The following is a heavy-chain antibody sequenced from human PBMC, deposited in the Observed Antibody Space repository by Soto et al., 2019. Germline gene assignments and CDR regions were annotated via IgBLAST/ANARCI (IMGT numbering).Heavy chain of an antibody. CDR1: GGSISSAAYY. J-gene: IGHJ4*02. Sequence: QVQLQESGPGLVKPSQTLSLTCTVSGGSISSAAYYWSWIRQHPGKGLEWIGYISHSGSTYYNPSLTSRVIISVDTSKNQFYLSLTSVTPADTAVYYCAREYTYVSNIFDCWGQRALVTVSS. D-gene: IGHD5-18*01. CDR2: ISHSGST. V-gene: IGHV4-31*03. CDR3: AREYTYVSNIFDC.